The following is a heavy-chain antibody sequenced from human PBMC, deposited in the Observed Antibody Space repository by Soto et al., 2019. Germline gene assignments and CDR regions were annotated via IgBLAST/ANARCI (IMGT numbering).Heavy chain of an antibody. CDR3: ARESQQLDPLIYYYGMDV. CDR1: GYTFTSYY. D-gene: IGHD6-13*01. Sequence: ASVKVSCKASGYTFTSYYMHWVRQAPGQGLEWMGIINPSGGSTSYAQKFQGRVTMTRDTSTSTVYMELSSLRSEDTAVYYCARESQQLDPLIYYYGMDVWGQGTTVTVSS. V-gene: IGHV1-46*01. CDR2: INPSGGST. J-gene: IGHJ6*02.